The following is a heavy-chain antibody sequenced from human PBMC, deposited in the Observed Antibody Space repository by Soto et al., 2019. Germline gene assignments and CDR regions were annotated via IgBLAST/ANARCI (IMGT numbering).Heavy chain of an antibody. V-gene: IGHV1-18*04. J-gene: IGHJ5*02. Sequence: ASVKVSCKTSGYTFVCYGISWVRPAPAQGREWMVWLSPYNGNTNFAQRFQGRVTPTTDTSTDIVYMDLGSLKSDDTAVYYCARDQYFFDGSGYYDHLGQGPLVTVSS. CDR2: LSPYNGNT. CDR1: GYTFVCYG. CDR3: ARDQYFFDGSGYYDH. D-gene: IGHD3-22*01.